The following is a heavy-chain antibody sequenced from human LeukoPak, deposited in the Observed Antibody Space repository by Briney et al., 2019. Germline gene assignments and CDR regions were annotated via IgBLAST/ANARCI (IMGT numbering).Heavy chain of an antibody. Sequence: SETLSLTCTVSGGSISSGGNYWSWIRQPPGKGLEWIGYIYHRGSTQYNPSLKSRVTISLDRSMNQFSLKLSSVTAADTAVYYCARDYGSGTLNWFDPWGQGTLDTVSS. CDR1: GGSISSGGNY. CDR2: IYHRGST. J-gene: IGHJ5*02. V-gene: IGHV4-30-2*01. CDR3: ARDYGSGTLNWFDP. D-gene: IGHD1-1*01.